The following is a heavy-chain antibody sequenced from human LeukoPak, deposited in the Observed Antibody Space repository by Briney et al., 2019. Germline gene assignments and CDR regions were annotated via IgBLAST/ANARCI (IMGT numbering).Heavy chain of an antibody. Sequence: GGSLRLSCVASGFIFSTHAMSWVRLAPGRGLEWVSTISDSGGSTNYTESVKGRFTISRDNSMSTLSLQMKSLRVEDTALYYCARGYCSGGSCTWGLFDSWGQGTLVTVSS. CDR2: ISDSGGST. CDR1: GFIFSTHA. J-gene: IGHJ4*02. D-gene: IGHD2-15*01. CDR3: ARGYCSGGSCTWGLFDS. V-gene: IGHV3-23*01.